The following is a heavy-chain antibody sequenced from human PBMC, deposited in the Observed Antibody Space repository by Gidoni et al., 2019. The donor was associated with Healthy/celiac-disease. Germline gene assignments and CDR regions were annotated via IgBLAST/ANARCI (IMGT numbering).Heavy chain of an antibody. CDR3: AREEVMITFGGGASL. CDR1: GATFSSYA. CDR2: IIPIFGTA. J-gene: IGHJ4*02. D-gene: IGHD3-16*01. V-gene: IGHV1-69*06. Sequence: QVQLVQSGAEVKKPGSSVKVSCKASGATFSSYAISWVRQAPGQGREWMGGIIPIFGTANYAQKFQGRVTITADKSTSTAYMELSSLRAEDTAVYYCAREEVMITFGGGASLWGQGTLVTVSS.